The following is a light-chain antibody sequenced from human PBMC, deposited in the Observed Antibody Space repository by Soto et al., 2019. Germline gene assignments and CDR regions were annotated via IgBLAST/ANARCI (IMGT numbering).Light chain of an antibody. J-gene: IGKJ5*01. CDR3: LSSYIWRT. Sequence: EIVITQSPATLPVTPRERATLSCRASQSVSSNLAWYQQKPGQAPRVLIYAASTRATGIPDRFSGSGSGTEFTLTISSLHSEDIRVYYCLSSYIWRTFAQG. CDR2: AAS. V-gene: IGKV3-15*01. CDR1: QSVSSN.